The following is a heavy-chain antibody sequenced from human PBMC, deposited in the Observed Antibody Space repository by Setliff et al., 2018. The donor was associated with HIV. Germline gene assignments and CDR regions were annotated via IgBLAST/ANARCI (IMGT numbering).Heavy chain of an antibody. Sequence: SETLSLTCTVSDDSVSTFYWNWIRQPPGKGLEWIGFIHHTGSTVSNPSLKSRVTILMDLSRNQLSLHLASVTTADTAVYFCAPGEGVASTYYHDWGQGTQVTLSS. V-gene: IGHV4-59*02. J-gene: IGHJ4*01. CDR2: IHHTGST. D-gene: IGHD3-3*01. CDR1: DDSVSTFY. CDR3: APGEGVASTYYHD.